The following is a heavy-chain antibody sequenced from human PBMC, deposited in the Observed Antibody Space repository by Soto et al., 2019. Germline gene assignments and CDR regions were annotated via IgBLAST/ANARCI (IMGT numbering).Heavy chain of an antibody. CDR1: GGPIGSYY. Sequence: PWGTLALTCTVSGGPIGSYYWSWVGQSPGKGLEWIGCVYYSDGTNYNPSLKSRVTISLDRSKNQFSLRLTSVTAADTAVYYCARTEASSGSVFHYRMDLWGQVATVIVSS. CDR3: ARTEASSGSVFHYRMDL. CDR2: VYYSDGT. V-gene: IGHV4-59*01. J-gene: IGHJ6*02. D-gene: IGHD6-19*01.